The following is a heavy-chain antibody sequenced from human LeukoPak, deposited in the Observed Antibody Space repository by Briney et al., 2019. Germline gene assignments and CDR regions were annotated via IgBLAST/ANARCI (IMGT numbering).Heavy chain of an antibody. J-gene: IGHJ5*02. CDR2: ISCSGGST. CDR1: GFTFSSYA. V-gene: IGHV3-23*01. Sequence: PGGSLRLSCAASGFTFSSYAMSWVRQAPGKGLEWVSGISCSGGSTYYADSVKGRFTISRDNSENTLYLQMNSLRAEDTAVYYCAKGYSDFWSGYLGWFDPWGQGTLVTVSS. CDR3: AKGYSDFWSGYLGWFDP. D-gene: IGHD3-3*01.